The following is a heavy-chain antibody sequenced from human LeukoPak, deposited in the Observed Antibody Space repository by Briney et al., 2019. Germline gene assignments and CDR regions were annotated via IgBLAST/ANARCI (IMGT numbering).Heavy chain of an antibody. Sequence: GGFPRLSCAASGFTFSSYSMNWVRQAPGKGLEWVSYISSSSSTIYYADSVKGRFTISRDNAKNSLYLQMNSLRAEDTAVYYCARGDQYYDILTGYFHDAFDIWGQGTMVTVSS. CDR2: ISSSSSTI. CDR1: GFTFSSYS. J-gene: IGHJ3*02. D-gene: IGHD3-9*01. V-gene: IGHV3-48*01. CDR3: ARGDQYYDILTGYFHDAFDI.